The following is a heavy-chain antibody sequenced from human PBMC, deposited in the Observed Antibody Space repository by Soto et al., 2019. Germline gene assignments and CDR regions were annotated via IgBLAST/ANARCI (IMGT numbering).Heavy chain of an antibody. J-gene: IGHJ4*02. Sequence: GGSLRLSCAVSGFTFRGSPMSWVRRAPGKGLEWVSGINGGDDSEHYVDSVRGRFTIIRDNSKNLLLLQMNSLRVEDSAIYYFTKDSHWGIISPTYDNRGQETPVTISS. V-gene: IGHV3-23*01. D-gene: IGHD3-16*01. CDR2: INGGDDSE. CDR3: TKDSHWGIISPTYDN. CDR1: GFTFRGSP.